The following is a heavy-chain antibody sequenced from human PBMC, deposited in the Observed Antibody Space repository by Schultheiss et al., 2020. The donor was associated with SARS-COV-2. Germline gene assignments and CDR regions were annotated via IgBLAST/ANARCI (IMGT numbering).Heavy chain of an antibody. V-gene: IGHV1-69*13. J-gene: IGHJ4*02. CDR3: ANSWGFDY. CDR2: IIPILGTA. Sequence: SVKVSCKASGYTFTGYYMHWVRQAPGQGLEWMGGIIPILGTANYAQKFQGRVTITADESTSTAYMELSSLRSEDTAVYYCANSWGFDYWGQGTLVTVSS. CDR1: GYTFTGYY. D-gene: IGHD1-26*01.